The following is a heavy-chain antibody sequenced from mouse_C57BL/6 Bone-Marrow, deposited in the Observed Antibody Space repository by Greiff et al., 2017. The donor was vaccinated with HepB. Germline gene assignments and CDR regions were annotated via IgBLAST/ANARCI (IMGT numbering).Heavy chain of an antibody. J-gene: IGHJ1*03. V-gene: IGHV1-72*01. D-gene: IGHD1-1*01. CDR1: GYTFTSYW. Sequence: QVQLQQPGAELVKPGASVKLSWKASGYTFTSYWMHWVKQRPGRGLEWTGRIDPKSGGTKYNEKFKSKATLTVDKPSSTAYMQLSSLTSEDSAVYYCARSAAITTVVATKYFDVWGTGTTVTVSS. CDR3: ARSAAITTVVATKYFDV. CDR2: IDPKSGGT.